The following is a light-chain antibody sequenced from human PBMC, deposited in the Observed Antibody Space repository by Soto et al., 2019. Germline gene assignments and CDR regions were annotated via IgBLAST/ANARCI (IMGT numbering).Light chain of an antibody. J-gene: IGKJ2*01. CDR3: HQYDSGPST. Sequence: DIQMTQSPSTLSASVGDRVTITCRASQSINNWLAWYQQKPGKAPKLLIYEASSLLSGVPSRFRGSGSGQKSTLFISSRQHGDFSDYYCHQYDSGPSTLGQGTNVDI. CDR2: EAS. V-gene: IGKV1-5*03. CDR1: QSINNW.